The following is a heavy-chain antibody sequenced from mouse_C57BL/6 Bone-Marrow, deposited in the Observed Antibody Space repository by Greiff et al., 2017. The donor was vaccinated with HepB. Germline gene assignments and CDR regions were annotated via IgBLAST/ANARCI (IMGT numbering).Heavy chain of an antibody. Sequence: EVQLRQSGPELVKPGASVKISCKASGYTFTDYYMNWVKQSHGKSLEWIGDINPNNGGTSYNQKFKGKATLTVDKSSSTAYMELRSLTSEDSAVYYCARIYYPSWFAYWGQGTLVTVSA. CDR2: INPNNGGT. CDR1: GYTFTDYY. CDR3: ARIYYPSWFAY. V-gene: IGHV1-26*01. D-gene: IGHD1-1*01. J-gene: IGHJ3*01.